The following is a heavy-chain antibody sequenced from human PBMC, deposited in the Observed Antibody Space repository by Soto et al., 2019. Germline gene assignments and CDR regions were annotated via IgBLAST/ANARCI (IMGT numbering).Heavy chain of an antibody. V-gene: IGHV4-30-2*01. CDR1: VGSISSGGYS. Sequence: LSLTFTVSVGSISSGGYSWSGIRQPPGQGLEWIGYIYPTGKTYYNPSLENRVTISIDTSKNQFSLQLDSVTAADTAVYYCARAPPGPAPRWGVWGHGTTVTVSS. J-gene: IGHJ6*02. D-gene: IGHD3-16*01. CDR3: ARAPPGPAPRWGV. CDR2: IYPTGKT.